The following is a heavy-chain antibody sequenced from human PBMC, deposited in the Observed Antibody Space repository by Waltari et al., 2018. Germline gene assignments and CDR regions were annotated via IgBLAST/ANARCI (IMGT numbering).Heavy chain of an antibody. V-gene: IGHV4-4*02. D-gene: IGHD2-15*01. CDR1: GDSMTSNNW. J-gene: IGHJ4*02. Sequence: QLQLQESGPGLVKPSGTLSLTCTVSGDSMTSNNWWSWVRQPPEKGLEWIGQSHRSGRTNYNPSLGSRVTISIDTANKQLSLKLTSTTAADTAVYYCARDRGRGLYLDSWGQGILVTVSP. CDR2: SHRSGRT. CDR3: ARDRGRGLYLDS.